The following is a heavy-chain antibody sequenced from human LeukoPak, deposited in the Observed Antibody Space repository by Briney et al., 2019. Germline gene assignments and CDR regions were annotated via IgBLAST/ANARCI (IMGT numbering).Heavy chain of an antibody. Sequence: PGGSLSLSCAASGFTFSSYSMNWVRQAPGKGLEWVSYISSSSSTIYYADSVKGRFTISRDNAKNSLYLQMNSLRAEDTAVYYCARTTIFGVANWFDPWGQGTLVTVSS. CDR1: GFTFSSYS. J-gene: IGHJ5*02. CDR2: ISSSSSTI. CDR3: ARTTIFGVANWFDP. D-gene: IGHD3-3*01. V-gene: IGHV3-48*01.